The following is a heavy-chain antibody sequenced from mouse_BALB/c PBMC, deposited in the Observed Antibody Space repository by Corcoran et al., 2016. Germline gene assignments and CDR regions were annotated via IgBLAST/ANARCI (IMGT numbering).Heavy chain of an antibody. D-gene: IGHD1-1*01. CDR2: INTYTGEP. CDR3: ARGLRLYYGSSPWYFDV. J-gene: IGHJ1*01. Sequence: QIQLVQSGPELKKPGETVKISCKASGYTFTNYGMNWVKQAPGKGLKWMGWINTYTGEPTYADDFKGRFAFSLETSASTAYLQINNLKNEDTATYFCARGLRLYYGSSPWYFDVWGAGTTVTVSS. V-gene: IGHV9-3-1*01. CDR1: GYTFTNYG.